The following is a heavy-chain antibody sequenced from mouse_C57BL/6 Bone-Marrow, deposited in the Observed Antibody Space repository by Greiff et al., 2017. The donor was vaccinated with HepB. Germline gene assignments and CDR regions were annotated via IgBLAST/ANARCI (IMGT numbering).Heavy chain of an antibody. CDR3: VRHESSYDYEDYYAMDY. CDR2: IRSKSNNYAT. J-gene: IGHJ4*01. D-gene: IGHD2-4*01. Sequence: EVMLVESGGGLVQPKGSLKLSCAASGFSFNTYAMNWVRQAPGKGLEWVARIRSKSNNYATYYADSVKDRFTISRDDSESMLYLQMNNLKTEDTAMYYGVRHESSYDYEDYYAMDYWGQGTSVTVSS. V-gene: IGHV10-1*01. CDR1: GFSFNTYA.